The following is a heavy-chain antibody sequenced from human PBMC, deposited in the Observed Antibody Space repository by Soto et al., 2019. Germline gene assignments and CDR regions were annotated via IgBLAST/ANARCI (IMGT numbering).Heavy chain of an antibody. CDR2: IIPIFGTA. D-gene: IGHD1-1*01. Sequence: QVQLVQSGAEVKKPGSSVKVSCKASGGTFSSYAISWVRQAPGQGLEWMGGIIPIFGTANYAQKFQGRVTITADESTSTADMELSSLRSEDTAVYYCAGGPWKRGGLYNWFDPWGQGTLVTVSS. V-gene: IGHV1-69*01. CDR1: GGTFSSYA. J-gene: IGHJ5*02. CDR3: AGGPWKRGGLYNWFDP.